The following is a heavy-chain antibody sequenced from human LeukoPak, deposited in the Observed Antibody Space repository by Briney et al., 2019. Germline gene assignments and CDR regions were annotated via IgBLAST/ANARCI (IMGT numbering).Heavy chain of an antibody. Sequence: GESLKTSCKGSGYSFTSYWISWVRQMPGKGLEWMGRIDPSDSYTNYSPSFQGHVTISADKSISTSYLQWSSLKASDTAMYYSARHFGSGAFDIWGQGTMVTVSS. D-gene: IGHD3-10*01. CDR2: IDPSDSYT. V-gene: IGHV5-10-1*01. CDR3: ARHFGSGAFDI. CDR1: GYSFTSYW. J-gene: IGHJ3*02.